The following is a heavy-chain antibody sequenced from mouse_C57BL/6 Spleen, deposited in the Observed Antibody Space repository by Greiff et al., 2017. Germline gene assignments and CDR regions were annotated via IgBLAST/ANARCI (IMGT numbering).Heavy chain of an antibody. CDR1: GYAFSSSW. J-gene: IGHJ2*01. Sequence: QVQLQQSGPELVKPGASVKISCKASGYAFSSSWMNWVKQRPGTGLEWIGRIYPGDGDTNYNGKFKGKATLTADKSSSTAYMQLSSLTSEDSAVYFCARRGDYDDYWGQGTTLTVSS. CDR3: ARRGDYDDY. V-gene: IGHV1-82*01. CDR2: IYPGDGDT. D-gene: IGHD2-4*01.